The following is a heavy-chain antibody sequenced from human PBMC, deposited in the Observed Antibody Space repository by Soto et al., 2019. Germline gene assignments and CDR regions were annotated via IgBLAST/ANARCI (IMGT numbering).Heavy chain of an antibody. Sequence: QVQLVQSGAEVKKPGASVKVSCKASGYSFTSYGISWVRQAPGQGLEWMGWISAYTGKTNYAQKLQDRITMTTDTSTSTAYMELRGLRSDDTAVYYCARDNEWLRIQNNWFDPWGQGTLVTVSS. CDR3: ARDNEWLRIQNNWFDP. D-gene: IGHD5-12*01. V-gene: IGHV1-18*01. CDR1: GYSFTSYG. CDR2: ISAYTGKT. J-gene: IGHJ5*02.